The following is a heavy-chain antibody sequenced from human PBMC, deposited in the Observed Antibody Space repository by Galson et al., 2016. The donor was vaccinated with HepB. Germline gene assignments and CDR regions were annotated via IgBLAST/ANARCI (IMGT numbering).Heavy chain of an antibody. Sequence: SLRLSCAASGFTFSSYSMNWVRQAPGKGLAWVSSISSSSSYRYYADSVKGRFTISRDNAKNSQYLQMNSLRAGDTAVYYCARGDIVGAIFGDWGQGALVTVSS. CDR3: ARGDIVGAIFGD. D-gene: IGHD1-26*01. J-gene: IGHJ4*02. CDR2: ISSSSSYR. V-gene: IGHV3-21*01. CDR1: GFTFSSYS.